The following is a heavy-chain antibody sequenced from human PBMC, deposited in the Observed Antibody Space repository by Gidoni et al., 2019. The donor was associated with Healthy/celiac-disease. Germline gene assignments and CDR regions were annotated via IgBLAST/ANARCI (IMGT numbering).Heavy chain of an antibody. CDR3: ARGGDSFFDY. CDR1: GGSFSGYY. J-gene: IGHJ4*02. CDR2: INHSGST. V-gene: IGHV4-34*01. D-gene: IGHD4-17*01. Sequence: QVQLQQWGAGLLKPSETLSLTRAVYGGSFSGYYWSWIRQPPGKGLEWIGEINHSGSTNYNPSLKSRVTISVDTSKNQFSLKLSSVTAADTAVYYCARGGDSFFDYWGQGTLVTVSS.